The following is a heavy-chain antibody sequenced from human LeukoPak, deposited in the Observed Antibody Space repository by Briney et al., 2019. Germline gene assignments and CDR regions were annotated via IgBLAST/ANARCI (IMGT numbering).Heavy chain of an antibody. CDR2: INISGST. J-gene: IGHJ3*02. CDR3: ARDKSSWSGLDAFDI. V-gene: IGHV4-4*07. Sequence: SETLSLTCTVSGGSISSYYWSWIRQPDGKGLEWIGRINISGSTNYNPSLKSRVTMSVDTSKNQFSLKLSSVTAADTAVYYCARDKSSWSGLDAFDIWGQGTIVTVSS. CDR1: GGSISSYY. D-gene: IGHD6-13*01.